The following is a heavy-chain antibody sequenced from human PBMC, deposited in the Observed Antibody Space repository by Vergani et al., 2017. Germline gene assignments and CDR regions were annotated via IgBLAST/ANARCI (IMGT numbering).Heavy chain of an antibody. D-gene: IGHD2-2*01. CDR1: GYTFTGYY. J-gene: IGHJ5*02. CDR3: ARDRCSSTSCYVGRNWFDP. Sequence: QVQLVQSGAEVKKPGASVKVSCKASGYTFTGYYMHWVRQAPGQGLEWMGWINPNSGGTNYAQKFQGWVTMTRDTSISTAYMERSRLRSDDTAVYYCARDRCSSTSCYVGRNWFDPWGQGTLVTVSS. V-gene: IGHV1-2*04. CDR2: INPNSGGT.